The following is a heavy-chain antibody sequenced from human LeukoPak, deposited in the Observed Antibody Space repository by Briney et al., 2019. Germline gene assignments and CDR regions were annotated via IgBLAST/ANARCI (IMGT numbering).Heavy chain of an antibody. D-gene: IGHD2-21*02. CDR2: ISSSGSTI. V-gene: IGHV3-48*03. J-gene: IGHJ3*02. Sequence: ETGGSLRLSCAASGFTFSSYEMNWVRQAPGKGLEWVSYISSSGSTIYYADSVKGRFTIPRDNAKNSLYLQMNSLRAEDTAVYYCARESVVTAIHDAFDIWGQGTMVTVSS. CDR3: ARESVVTAIHDAFDI. CDR1: GFTFSSYE.